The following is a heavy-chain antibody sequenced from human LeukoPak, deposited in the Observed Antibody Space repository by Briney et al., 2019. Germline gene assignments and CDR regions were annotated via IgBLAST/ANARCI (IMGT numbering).Heavy chain of an antibody. V-gene: IGHV1-2*02. CDR3: ARVRGLRYFDLER. CDR1: GYTFTGYY. Sequence: ASVKVSCKASGYTFTGYYMHWVRQAPGQGLEWMGWINPNSGGTNYAQKFQGRVTMTRDTSISTAYMEPSRLRSDDTAVYYCARVRGLRYFDLERWGQGTLVTVSS. D-gene: IGHD3-9*01. J-gene: IGHJ5*02. CDR2: INPNSGGT.